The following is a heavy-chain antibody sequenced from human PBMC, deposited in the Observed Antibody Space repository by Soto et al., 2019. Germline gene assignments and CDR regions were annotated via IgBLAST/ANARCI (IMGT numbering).Heavy chain of an antibody. CDR1: GYTFTSYY. D-gene: IGHD3-3*01. Sequence: QVQLVQSGAEVKKPGASVKVSCKASGYTFTSYYMHWVRQAPGQGLEWMGIINPSGGSTSYAQKFQGRVTMTRDTSTSTVYMELSSLRSEDTAVYYCARGTIFGVVSSPQDYWGQGTLVTVSS. CDR3: ARGTIFGVVSSPQDY. J-gene: IGHJ4*02. CDR2: INPSGGST. V-gene: IGHV1-46*01.